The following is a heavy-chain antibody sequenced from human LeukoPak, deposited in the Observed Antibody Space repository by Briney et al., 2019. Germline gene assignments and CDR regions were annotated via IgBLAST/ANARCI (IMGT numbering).Heavy chain of an antibody. CDR1: GYTFTSYD. V-gene: IGHV1-8*01. Sequence: GASVKVSCKASGYTFTSYDINWVRQATGQGLEGMGWMNPNSGNTGYAQKFQGRVTMTRNTSISTAYMELSSLRSEDTAVYYCARQMTTVVTRFYYYYYMDVWGKGTTVTVSS. J-gene: IGHJ6*03. CDR2: MNPNSGNT. CDR3: ARQMTTVVTRFYYYYYMDV. D-gene: IGHD4-23*01.